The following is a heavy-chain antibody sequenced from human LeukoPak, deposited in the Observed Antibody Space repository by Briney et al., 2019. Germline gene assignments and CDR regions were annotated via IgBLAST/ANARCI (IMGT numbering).Heavy chain of an antibody. CDR2: INHSGST. Sequence: SETLSLTCAVYGGSFSGYYWSWIRQPPGKGLEWIGEINHSGSTNYNPSLKSRVTISVDTSKNQFSLKLSSVTAADTAVYYCARGTRVSATLVQLLLSEPPRKSFDYWGQGTLVTVSS. D-gene: IGHD2-2*01. CDR3: ARGTRVSATLVQLLLSEPPRKSFDY. CDR1: GGSFSGYY. J-gene: IGHJ4*02. V-gene: IGHV4-34*01.